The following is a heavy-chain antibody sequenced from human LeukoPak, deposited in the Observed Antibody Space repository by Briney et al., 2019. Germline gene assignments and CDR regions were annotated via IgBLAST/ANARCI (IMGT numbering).Heavy chain of an antibody. D-gene: IGHD5-24*01. J-gene: IGHJ4*02. Sequence: GGSLRLSCSASGFAFRNYGMAWVRQAPGKGLDFVSAVNAKGDVTFYADSVKGRFTMSRDNSKNTLCLQMNSLRAEDTAVDYCVREKGDGLPFDYWGQGTLITVSS. V-gene: IGHV3-23*01. CDR1: GFAFRNYG. CDR2: VNAKGDVT. CDR3: VREKGDGLPFDY.